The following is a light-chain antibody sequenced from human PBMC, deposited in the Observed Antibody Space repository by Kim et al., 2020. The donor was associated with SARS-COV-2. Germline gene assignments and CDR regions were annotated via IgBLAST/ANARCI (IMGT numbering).Light chain of an antibody. CDR2: ANS. Sequence: QSVLTQPPSVSGAPGQRVTISCTGSSSNIGAGYDVHWYQQHPGTAPKLLIYANSNRPSGVPDRFSGSKSGTSASLAITGLQAEDEADYYCQSYDSSPSGWVFGGGTKLTVL. J-gene: IGLJ3*02. V-gene: IGLV1-40*01. CDR3: QSYDSSPSGWV. CDR1: SSNIGAGYD.